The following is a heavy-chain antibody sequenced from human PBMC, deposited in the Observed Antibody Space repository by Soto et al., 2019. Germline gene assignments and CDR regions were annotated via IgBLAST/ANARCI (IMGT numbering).Heavy chain of an antibody. CDR2: ISAYNGNT. CDR3: ARGELIAARPGWFDP. V-gene: IGHV1-18*01. D-gene: IGHD6-6*01. Sequence: ASVKVSCKASGYTFTSYGISWVRQAPGQGLEWMGWISAYNGNTNYAQKLQGRVTMTTDTSTSTAYMELRSLRSDDTAVYYCARGELIAARPGWFDPWGQGTLVTVSS. J-gene: IGHJ5*02. CDR1: GYTFTSYG.